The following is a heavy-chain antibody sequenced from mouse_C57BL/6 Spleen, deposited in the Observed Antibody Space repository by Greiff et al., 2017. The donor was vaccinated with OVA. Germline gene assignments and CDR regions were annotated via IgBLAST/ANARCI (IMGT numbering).Heavy chain of an antibody. CDR1: GYAFSSYW. Sequence: QVQLQQSGAELVTPGASVKLSCKASGYAFSSYWMNWVKQRPGKGLEWIGQIYPGDGDTNYNGKFKGKATLTADKSSSTAYMQLSSLTSEDSAVYFCARRGYYGSSFDYWGQGTTLTVSS. V-gene: IGHV1-80*01. CDR2: IYPGDGDT. J-gene: IGHJ2*01. D-gene: IGHD1-1*01. CDR3: ARRGYYGSSFDY.